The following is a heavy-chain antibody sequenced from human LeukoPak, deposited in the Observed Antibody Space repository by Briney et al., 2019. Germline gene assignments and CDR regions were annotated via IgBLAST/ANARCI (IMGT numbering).Heavy chain of an antibody. D-gene: IGHD1-26*01. CDR1: GFTVSSNY. CDR2: IYDIGNT. Sequence: GGSLRLSCAVSGFTVSSNYMSWVRQAPGKGLEWASVIYDIGNTYYADSVKGRFTISGDTSKNTVYLQMNSLRAEDTAVYYCARVQWELRGVGSYFEYWGQGALVTVSS. CDR3: ARVQWELRGVGSYFEY. J-gene: IGHJ4*02. V-gene: IGHV3-53*01.